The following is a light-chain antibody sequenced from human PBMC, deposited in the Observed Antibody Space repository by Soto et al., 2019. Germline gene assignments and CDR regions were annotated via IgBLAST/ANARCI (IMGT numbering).Light chain of an antibody. CDR1: SSDVGGYNY. Sequence: QSVLTQPASVSGSPRQSITISCTGTSSDVGGYNYVSWYQQHPGKAPKLMIYDVSNRPSGVSNRFSGSKSGNTASLTISRLQAEDEADYYCSSYTSSSTLYVFGTGTKVTVL. V-gene: IGLV2-14*01. CDR2: DVS. CDR3: SSYTSSSTLYV. J-gene: IGLJ1*01.